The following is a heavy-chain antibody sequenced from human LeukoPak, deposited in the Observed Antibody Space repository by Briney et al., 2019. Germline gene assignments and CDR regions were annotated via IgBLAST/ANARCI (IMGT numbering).Heavy chain of an antibody. Sequence: GGSLRLSCATSGFTFSSSWMHWVRQAPGKGLVWVSRITRDGSSTTYADSVKGRFTTSRDNAKNTLYLQMDSLRDDDTAVYYCARDPGYESWSPFWGGMDVWGNGTTVIVSS. CDR3: ARDPGYESWSPFWGGMDV. V-gene: IGHV3-74*01. J-gene: IGHJ6*04. D-gene: IGHD3-16*01. CDR2: ITRDGSST. CDR1: GFTFSSSW.